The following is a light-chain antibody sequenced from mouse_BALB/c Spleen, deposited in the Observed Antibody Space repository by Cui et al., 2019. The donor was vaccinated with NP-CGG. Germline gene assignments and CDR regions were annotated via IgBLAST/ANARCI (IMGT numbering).Light chain of an antibody. CDR3: ALWYSNHWV. CDR2: GTN. V-gene: IGLV1*01. Sequence: QAVVTQGSAITTSPGETVTLTCRSSTGSVTTRNYANWVQEKPDHLFTGLIGGTNNRVPGVPARFSGSLIGDKAALTITGAQTEDEAIYFCALWYSNHWVFGGGTKLTVL. J-gene: IGLJ1*01. CDR1: TGSVTTRNY.